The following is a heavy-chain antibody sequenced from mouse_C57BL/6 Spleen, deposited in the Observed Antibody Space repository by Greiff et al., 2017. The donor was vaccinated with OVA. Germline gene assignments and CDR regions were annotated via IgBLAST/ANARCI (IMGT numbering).Heavy chain of an antibody. Sequence: EVKLQESGPELVKPGASVKISCKASGYSFTDYNMNWVKQSNGKSLEWIGVINPNYGTTSYNQKFKGKATLTVDQSSSTAYMQLNSLTSEDSAVYYCARETYYSNSWFAYWGQGTLVTVSA. D-gene: IGHD2-5*01. J-gene: IGHJ3*01. CDR2: INPNYGTT. V-gene: IGHV1-39*01. CDR1: GYSFTDYN. CDR3: ARETYYSNSWFAY.